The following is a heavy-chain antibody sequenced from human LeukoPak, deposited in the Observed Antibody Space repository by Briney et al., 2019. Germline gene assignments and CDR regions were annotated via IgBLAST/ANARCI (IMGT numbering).Heavy chain of an antibody. CDR3: ARGHSGYDSPSFDP. V-gene: IGHV3-11*01. J-gene: IGHJ5*02. D-gene: IGHD5-12*01. CDR1: GFTFSDYY. Sequence: PGGSLRLSCAASGFTFSDYYMSWVRQAPGKGLEWVSYISSSGSTIYYADSVKGRFTISRDNAKNSLYLQMNSLRAEDTAVYYCARGHSGYDSPSFDPWGQGTLVTVSS. CDR2: ISSSGSTI.